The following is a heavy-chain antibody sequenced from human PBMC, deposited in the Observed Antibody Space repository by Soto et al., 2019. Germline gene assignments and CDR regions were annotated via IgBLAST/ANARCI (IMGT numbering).Heavy chain of an antibody. D-gene: IGHD6-25*01. CDR2: IKKDGSEK. V-gene: IGHV3-7*01. CDR3: PKRAAQTTNDY. CDR1: GFRFSDYW. Sequence: PGGSLRLSCEASGFRFSDYWMTWVRQAPGKGLEWVANIKKDGSEKSYADSVKGRFTISRDNAKNSLYLQMSSLRAADTAVYDGPKRAAQTTNDYWGQGTLVTVSS. J-gene: IGHJ4*02.